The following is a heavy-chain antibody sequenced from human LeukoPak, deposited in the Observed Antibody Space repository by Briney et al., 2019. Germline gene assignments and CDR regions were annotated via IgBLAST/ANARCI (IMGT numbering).Heavy chain of an antibody. Sequence: SVKVSCKASGGTFSSYAISWVRQAPGQGLEWMGRIIPILGIANYAQKFQGRVTITADKSTSTAYMELSSLRSEDTAVYYCASDILTGYSADYRGQGTLVTVSS. J-gene: IGHJ4*02. CDR3: ASDILTGYSADY. CDR2: IIPILGIA. D-gene: IGHD3-9*01. CDR1: GGTFSSYA. V-gene: IGHV1-69*04.